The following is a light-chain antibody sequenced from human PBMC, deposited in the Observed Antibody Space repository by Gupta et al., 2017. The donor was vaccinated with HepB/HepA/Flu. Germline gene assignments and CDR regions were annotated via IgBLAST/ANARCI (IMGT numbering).Light chain of an antibody. CDR3: QVWDRSSDHYV. J-gene: IGLJ1*01. V-gene: IGLV3-21*03. CDR2: DDS. Sequence: SSVLTHPPSVSVAPGKTARITCGGNNIGSKSVHWYQQKPGQAPVLVVYDDSDRPSGIPERFSGSNSGNTATLTISRVEAGDEADYYCQVWDRSSDHYVFGTGTKVTVL. CDR1: NIGSKS.